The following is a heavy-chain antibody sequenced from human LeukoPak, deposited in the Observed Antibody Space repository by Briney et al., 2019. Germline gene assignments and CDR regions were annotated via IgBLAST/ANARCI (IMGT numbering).Heavy chain of an antibody. CDR1: GGSISSFY. CDR3: ARHSGHSSTNDAFDI. D-gene: IGHD6-13*01. J-gene: IGHJ3*02. V-gene: IGHV4-59*01. Sequence: PSETLSLTCTVSGGSISSFYWSWIRQPPGKGLEWIGYIYYTGSTNYNPSLKSRVTISEDMSKNQFSLKLTSVTAADTAVYYCARHSGHSSTNDAFDIWGQGTMVIVSS. CDR2: IYYTGST.